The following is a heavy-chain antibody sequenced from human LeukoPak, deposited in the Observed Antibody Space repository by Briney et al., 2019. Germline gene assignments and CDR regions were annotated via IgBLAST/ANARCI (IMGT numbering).Heavy chain of an antibody. CDR2: INPNSGGT. CDR1: GYTFTGYY. D-gene: IGHD6-13*01. CDR3: AREDFVAAARGDSIDY. V-gene: IGHV1-2*02. Sequence: ASVKVSCKASGYTFTGYYMHWVRQAPGQGLERMGWINPNSGGTNYAQKFQGRVTMTRDTSISTAYMELSRLRSDDTAVYYCAREDFVAAARGDSIDYWGQGTLVTVSS. J-gene: IGHJ4*02.